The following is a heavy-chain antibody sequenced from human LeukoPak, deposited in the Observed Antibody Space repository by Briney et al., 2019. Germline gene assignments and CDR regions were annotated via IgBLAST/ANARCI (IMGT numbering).Heavy chain of an antibody. CDR2: ISSSSSNI. CDR3: ARNMITFGGVIVLSY. J-gene: IGHJ4*02. CDR1: GFTFSSYS. V-gene: IGHV3-48*01. Sequence: GGSLRLSFAASGFTFSSYSMNGVRQAPGKGLEWVSYISSSSSNIYYADSVKGRFTISRDNAKNSLYLQMNSLRAEDTAVYYCARNMITFGGVIVLSYWGQGTLVTVSS. D-gene: IGHD3-16*02.